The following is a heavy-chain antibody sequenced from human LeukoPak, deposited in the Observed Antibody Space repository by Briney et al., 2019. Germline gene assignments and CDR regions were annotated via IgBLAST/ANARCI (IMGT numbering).Heavy chain of an antibody. V-gene: IGHV4-59*01. CDR3: ARDIHCSGGSCYPNDAFDI. J-gene: IGHJ3*02. CDR1: GGSLSSYY. Sequence: SETLSLTCTVSGGSLSSYYWSWIRQPPGKGLEWIGYIYYSGSTNYNPSLKSRVTISVDTSKNQFSLTLSSVTAADTAVYYCARDIHCSGGSCYPNDAFDIWGQGTMVTVSS. CDR2: IYYSGST. D-gene: IGHD2-15*01.